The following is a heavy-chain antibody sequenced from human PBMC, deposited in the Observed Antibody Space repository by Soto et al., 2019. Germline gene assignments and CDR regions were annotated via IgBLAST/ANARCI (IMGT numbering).Heavy chain of an antibody. CDR3: ARHDLYGGYVDQAGFDY. V-gene: IGHV4-39*01. CDR2: IYYSGST. D-gene: IGHD5-12*01. J-gene: IGHJ4*02. Sequence: SETLSLTCTVSGGSISSSSYYWGWIRQPPGKGLEWIGSIYYSGSTYYNPSLKSRVTISVDTSKNQFSLKLSSVTAADTAVYYCARHDLYGGYVDQAGFDYWGQGTLVTVSS. CDR1: GGSISSSSYY.